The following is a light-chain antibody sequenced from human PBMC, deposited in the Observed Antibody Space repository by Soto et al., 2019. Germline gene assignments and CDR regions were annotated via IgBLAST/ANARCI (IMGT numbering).Light chain of an antibody. CDR1: QGINKF. V-gene: IGKV1-16*01. CDR3: QQYESFPLT. CDR2: TAS. Sequence: DIQMTQSPSSLSASVGDSVTITCRASQGINKFLAWFQQKPGTAPKSLISTASRLQSGVPSRFSGSGSGTHFTLTITNLQPEDFATDYCQQYESFPLTFGGGTRVEIK. J-gene: IGKJ4*01.